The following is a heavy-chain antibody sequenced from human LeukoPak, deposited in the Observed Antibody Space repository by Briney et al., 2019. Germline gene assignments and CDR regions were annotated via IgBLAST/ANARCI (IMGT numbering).Heavy chain of an antibody. CDR1: GASIGSYY. CDR3: TRHDVVAVIGHGMAV. V-gene: IGHV4-59*08. J-gene: IGHJ6*02. Sequence: SETLSLTCTVSGASIGSYYWSWIRQPPGKGLEWIGYISQNGYAKYTPSLKSRVTISRDTSENQFSLILSSVTAADTAVYYCTRHDVVAVIGHGMAVWGQGTTVTVSS. CDR2: ISQNGYA. D-gene: IGHD2-15*01.